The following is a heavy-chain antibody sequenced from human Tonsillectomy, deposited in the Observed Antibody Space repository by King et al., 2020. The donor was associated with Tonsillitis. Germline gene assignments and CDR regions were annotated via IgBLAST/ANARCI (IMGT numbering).Heavy chain of an antibody. CDR3: ARETTTSDY. CDR2: ISSSSGTK. D-gene: IGHD1-1*01. Sequence: VQLVESGGGLVQPGGSLRLSCAASGFSFSSYSMNWVRQAPGKGLEWVSYISSSSGTKYYADSVKGRFTISRDNAKNSLYLQMNSLRAEDTAVYYCARETTTSDYWDQGTLVTVSS. J-gene: IGHJ4*02. V-gene: IGHV3-48*04. CDR1: GFSFSSYS.